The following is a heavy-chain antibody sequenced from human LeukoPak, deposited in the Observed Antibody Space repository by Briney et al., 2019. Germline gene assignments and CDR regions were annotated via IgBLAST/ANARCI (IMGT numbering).Heavy chain of an antibody. J-gene: IGHJ3*02. Sequence: KPSATLSLTCAVYGGSFSGYYWSWIRQPPGKGLEWIGEINHSGSTNYNPSLKSRVTISVDTSKNQFSLKLSSVTAADTAVYYCATRPYCSGGSCYLTVADAFDIWGQGTMVTVSS. V-gene: IGHV4-34*01. CDR3: ATRPYCSGGSCYLTVADAFDI. D-gene: IGHD2-15*01. CDR2: INHSGST. CDR1: GGSFSGYY.